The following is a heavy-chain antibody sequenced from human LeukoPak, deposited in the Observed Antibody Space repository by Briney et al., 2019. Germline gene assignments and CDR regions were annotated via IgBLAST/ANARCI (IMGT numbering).Heavy chain of an antibody. V-gene: IGHV3-23*01. J-gene: IGHJ4*02. CDR1: GFTFSTYA. D-gene: IGHD5-18*01. CDR2: IAISGIS. Sequence: PGGSLRLSCVASGFTFSTYAMTWVRQAPGKGLEWVSSIAISGISYYRDSVRGRYTISRDNSKNTLYLQMNSLRPEDTAIYYCAKGGIGSSSGLDSGGQGTLVTVSS. CDR3: AKGGIGSSSGLDS.